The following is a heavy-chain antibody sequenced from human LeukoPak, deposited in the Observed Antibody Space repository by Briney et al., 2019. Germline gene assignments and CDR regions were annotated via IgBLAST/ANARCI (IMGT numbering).Heavy chain of an antibody. Sequence: PGGSLILSCAASGFTFSSYGMHWVRQAPGKGLEWVAVIWYDGSNKYYADSVKGRFTISRDNSKNTLYLQMNSLRAEDTAVYYCARDGPYEPFDYWGQGTLVTVSS. CDR2: IWYDGSNK. CDR1: GFTFSSYG. J-gene: IGHJ4*02. CDR3: ARDGPYEPFDY. D-gene: IGHD1-14*01. V-gene: IGHV3-33*01.